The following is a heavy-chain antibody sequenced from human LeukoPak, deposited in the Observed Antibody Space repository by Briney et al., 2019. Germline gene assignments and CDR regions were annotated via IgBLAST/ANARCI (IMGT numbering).Heavy chain of an antibody. D-gene: IGHD1-26*01. CDR1: GGSFGNYY. Sequence: SETLSLTCSVSGGSFGNYYWSWIRQPPGKGLEWIGYIYNSGRTNYNPSLKSRVTISVDTSKKKFSLKLSSVTAADTAVYYCAGIVGPRHDAFDIWGQGTMVIVSS. J-gene: IGHJ3*02. V-gene: IGHV4-59*01. CDR2: IYNSGRT. CDR3: AGIVGPRHDAFDI.